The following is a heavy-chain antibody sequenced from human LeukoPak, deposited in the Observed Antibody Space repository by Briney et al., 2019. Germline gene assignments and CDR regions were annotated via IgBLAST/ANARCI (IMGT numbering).Heavy chain of an antibody. CDR1: GSTFSSYS. CDR3: ARVGRFYYDSSGYLFDY. J-gene: IGHJ4*02. V-gene: IGHV3-21*01. CDR2: ISSIRTYI. Sequence: GRSLTLSCSVSGSTFSSYSMDWVRPAPGKGLEWVSSISSIRTYISYANSVKRRFTISRDNAKNSLYLQMNSLRAEDTAVYYCARVGRFYYDSSGYLFDYWGQGTLVTVSS. D-gene: IGHD3-22*01.